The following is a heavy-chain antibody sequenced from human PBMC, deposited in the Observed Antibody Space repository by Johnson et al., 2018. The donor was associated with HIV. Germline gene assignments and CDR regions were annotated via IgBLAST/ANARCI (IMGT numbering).Heavy chain of an antibody. CDR3: ARDWGRYDAFDV. V-gene: IGHV3-30*04. D-gene: IGHD1-26*01. CDR2: ISYDGSYK. Sequence: MQLVESGGGVVQPGRSLRLSCAASRFTFSNHALHWFRQAPGKGLEWAASISYDGSYKYYADSVKGRFTISSDDSKNTLYLQMNSLRAEATAVYYCARDWGRYDAFDVWGQGTMVTDSS. CDR1: RFTFSNHA. J-gene: IGHJ3*01.